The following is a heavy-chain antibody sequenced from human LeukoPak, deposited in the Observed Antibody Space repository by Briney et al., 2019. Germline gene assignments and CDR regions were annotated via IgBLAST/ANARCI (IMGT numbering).Heavy chain of an antibody. Sequence: SETLSLTCAVYGGSFSGYYWSWIRQPPGKGLEWIGEINHSGSTNYNPSLKSRVTISVDTSKNQFSLKLSSVTAADTAVYYCARGGWQWLVSHRVKWFDPWGQGTLVTVSS. CDR3: ARGGWQWLVSHRVKWFDP. CDR2: INHSGST. V-gene: IGHV4-34*01. J-gene: IGHJ5*02. CDR1: GGSFSGYY. D-gene: IGHD6-19*01.